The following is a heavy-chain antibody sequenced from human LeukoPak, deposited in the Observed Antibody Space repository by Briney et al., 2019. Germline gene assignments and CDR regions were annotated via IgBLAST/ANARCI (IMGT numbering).Heavy chain of an antibody. CDR1: GFTFGDYA. CDR2: IFYDGNDK. Sequence: PGRSLRLSCTTSGFTFGDYAMSWVRKAPGKGLEWVAVIFYDGNDKYYADSVKGRFTISRDNSKNTLYLQMNSLRGEDTAVYYCARNHYYVPGSSDTWGQGTIVTVSS. J-gene: IGHJ3*01. V-gene: IGHV3-30*04. D-gene: IGHD3-10*01. CDR3: ARNHYYVPGSSDT.